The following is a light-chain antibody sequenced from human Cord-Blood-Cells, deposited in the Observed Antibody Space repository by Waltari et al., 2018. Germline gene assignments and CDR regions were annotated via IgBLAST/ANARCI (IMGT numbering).Light chain of an antibody. Sequence: EIVMTQSPATLSVSPGERATLSCRASQRFSSNLAWYQQKPGQAPRLLIYGASTRATGIPAGFSGSGSGTEFTLTISSLQSEDFAVYYCQQYNNWPPVTFGPGTKVDIK. V-gene: IGKV3-15*01. J-gene: IGKJ3*01. CDR3: QQYNNWPPVT. CDR1: QRFSSN. CDR2: GAS.